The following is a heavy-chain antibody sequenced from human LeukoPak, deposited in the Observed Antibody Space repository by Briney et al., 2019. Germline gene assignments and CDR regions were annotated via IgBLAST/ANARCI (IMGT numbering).Heavy chain of an antibody. D-gene: IGHD4-17*01. CDR1: GGSISSGGYY. CDR2: INHSGST. V-gene: IGHV4-39*07. Sequence: SETLSLTCTVSGGSISSGGYYWSWIRQPPGKGLEWIGEINHSGSTNYNPSLKSRVTISVDTSKNQFSLKLSSVTAADTAVYYCARVLLRSYYWGQGTLVTVSS. J-gene: IGHJ4*02. CDR3: ARVLLRSYY.